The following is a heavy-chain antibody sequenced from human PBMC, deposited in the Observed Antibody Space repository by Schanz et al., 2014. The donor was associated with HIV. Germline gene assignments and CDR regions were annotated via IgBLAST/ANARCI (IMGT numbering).Heavy chain of an antibody. CDR1: GFTFDDYA. CDR2: ISWRSDSK. V-gene: IGHV3-9*01. Sequence: EVQLVESGGGLVQPGRSLRLSCTASGFTFDDYAMHWVRQAPGKGLEWVSGISWRSDSKGYADSVKGRFTISRDNANNSVYLQMNSLRGEDTAVYYCVRETSSGVDYFDYWGQGTLVTVS. J-gene: IGHJ4*02. CDR3: VRETSSGVDYFDY. D-gene: IGHD3-10*01.